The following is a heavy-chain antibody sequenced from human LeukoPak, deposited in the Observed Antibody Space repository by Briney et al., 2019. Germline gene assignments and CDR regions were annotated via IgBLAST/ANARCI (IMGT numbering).Heavy chain of an antibody. Sequence: PSETLSLTCTVSGGSISSSSYYWGWIRQPPGKGLEWIGSIYYSGSTYYNPSLKSRVTISVDTSKNQFSLKLSSVTAADTAVYYCARGGLDDYYYYYYMDVWGKGTTVTVSS. CDR2: IYYSGST. J-gene: IGHJ6*03. CDR1: GGSISSSSYY. V-gene: IGHV4-39*07. CDR3: ARGGLDDYYYYYYMDV. D-gene: IGHD3-16*01.